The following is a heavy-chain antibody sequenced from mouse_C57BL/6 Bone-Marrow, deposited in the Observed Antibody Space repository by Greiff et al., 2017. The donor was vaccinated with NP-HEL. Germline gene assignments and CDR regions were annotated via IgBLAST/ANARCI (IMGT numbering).Heavy chain of an antibody. CDR2: IYPGGGYT. CDR3: ARTPFYWGYIDV. D-gene: IGHD2-1*01. Sequence: QVQLQQSGAELVRPGTSVKMSCKASGYTFTNYWIGWAKQRPGHGLEWIGDIYPGGGYTNYNEKFKGKATLTADKSSSTAYMQFSSLTSEDSAIYYCARTPFYWGYIDVWGTGTTVTVSS. CDR1: GYTFTNYW. V-gene: IGHV1-63*01. J-gene: IGHJ1*03.